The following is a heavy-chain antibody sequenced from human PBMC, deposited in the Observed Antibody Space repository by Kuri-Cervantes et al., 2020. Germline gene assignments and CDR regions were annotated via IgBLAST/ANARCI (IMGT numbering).Heavy chain of an antibody. Sequence: SETLSLTCAVSGGSISSGGYSWSWIRQPPGKGLEWIWYIDHSGSTNYNPSLKSRVTISVDTYTSQFSLKLSSLTAADTAVYYCARGRYSYYDILTGGMDVWGQGTTVTVSS. V-gene: IGHV4-30-2*01. CDR1: GGSISSGGYS. D-gene: IGHD3-9*01. J-gene: IGHJ6*02. CDR3: ARGRYSYYDILTGGMDV. CDR2: IDHSGST.